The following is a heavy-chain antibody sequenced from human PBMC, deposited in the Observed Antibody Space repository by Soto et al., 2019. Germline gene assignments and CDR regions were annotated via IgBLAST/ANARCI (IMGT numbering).Heavy chain of an antibody. V-gene: IGHV1-18*04. J-gene: IGHJ4*02. Sequence: QVQLVQSGAEVKKPGASVKVSCKASGYTFTSYGISWVQQAPGQGLEWMGWISAYNGNTNYAQKLQGRVTMTTDTSTSTAYMELRSLRSDDTAVYYCAVGYCTNGVCYPRDYWGQGTLVTVSS. CDR1: GYTFTSYG. CDR3: AVGYCTNGVCYPRDY. CDR2: ISAYNGNT. D-gene: IGHD2-8*01.